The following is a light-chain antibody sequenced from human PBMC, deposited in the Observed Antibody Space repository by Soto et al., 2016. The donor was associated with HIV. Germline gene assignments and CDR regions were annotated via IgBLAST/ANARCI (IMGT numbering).Light chain of an antibody. CDR1: ALPKQY. CDR2: KDT. J-gene: IGLJ3*02. Sequence: SYELTQPPSVSVSPGQTARITCSGDALPKQYAYWYQQKPGQAPLLVIYKDTERPSGIPERFSGSSSGTTVMLTISGVQPEDEADYYCQSADSSGTYEGVFGGGTRLTVL. CDR3: QSADSSGTYEGV. V-gene: IGLV3-25*03.